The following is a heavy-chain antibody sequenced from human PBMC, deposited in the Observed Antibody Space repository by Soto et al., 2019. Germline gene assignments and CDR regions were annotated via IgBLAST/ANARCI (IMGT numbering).Heavy chain of an antibody. CDR2: IRSKANSYAT. Sequence: GGALRLSCAGSGFTFLASPVHFVRQASGKGLEWVGRIRSKANSYATAYAASVKGRFTISRDDSKNTAYLQMNSLKIEDTAVYYCTRVGNYDQQLVGYWGQGT. V-gene: IGHV3-73*01. CDR1: GFTFLASP. CDR3: TRVGNYDQQLVGY. D-gene: IGHD6-13*01. J-gene: IGHJ4*02.